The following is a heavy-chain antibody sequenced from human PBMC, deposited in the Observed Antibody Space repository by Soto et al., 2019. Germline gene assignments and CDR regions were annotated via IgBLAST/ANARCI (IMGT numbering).Heavy chain of an antibody. CDR3: AGVGPAHYYDSSGYYSPLDY. V-gene: IGHV1-69*01. CDR1: GDTFSSYA. D-gene: IGHD3-22*01. Sequence: QVQLVQSGAEVKKPGSSVKVSCKASGDTFSSYAINWVRQAPGQGLEWMGGIIPMFGTANYAQKFKGRVTITAGGRTSTGYLELSSLRSEDTAVYYCAGVGPAHYYDSSGYYSPLDYWGQGTLVTVSS. CDR2: IIPMFGTA. J-gene: IGHJ4*02.